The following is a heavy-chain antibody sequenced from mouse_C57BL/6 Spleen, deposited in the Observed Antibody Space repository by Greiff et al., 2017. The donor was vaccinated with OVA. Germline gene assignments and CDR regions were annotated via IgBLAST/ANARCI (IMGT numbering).Heavy chain of an antibody. J-gene: IGHJ1*03. D-gene: IGHD2-3*01. CDR3: ARHERVGYDGNHWYFDV. CDR2: FYPGSGSI. CDR1: GYTFTEYT. Sequence: VQLQQSGAELVKPGASVKLSCKASGYTFTEYTIHWVKQRSGQGLEWIGWFYPGSGSITYNEKFKDKATLTADKSSSTVYMELSRLTSEDSAVEFCARHERVGYDGNHWYFDVWGTGTTVTVSS. V-gene: IGHV1-62-2*01.